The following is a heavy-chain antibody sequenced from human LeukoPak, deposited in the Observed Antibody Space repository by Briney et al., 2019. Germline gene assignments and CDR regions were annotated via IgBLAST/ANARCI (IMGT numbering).Heavy chain of an antibody. J-gene: IGHJ4*02. V-gene: IGHV3-23*01. D-gene: IGHD3-22*01. Sequence: GGSLRLSCADSGFNFRTYAMSWVHQAPGKGLEWVSTITDSGGTSYYADSVKGRFTISRDNSKNSLYLQMSNLRTGDTAVYYCVKSTYSDTSGYFAFDSWGQGSLVTVSA. CDR1: GFNFRTYA. CDR3: VKSTYSDTSGYFAFDS. CDR2: ITDSGGTS.